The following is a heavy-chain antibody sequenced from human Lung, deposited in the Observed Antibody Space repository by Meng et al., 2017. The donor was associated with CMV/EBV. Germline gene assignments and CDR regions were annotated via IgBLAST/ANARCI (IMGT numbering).Heavy chain of an antibody. D-gene: IGHD2-2*01. CDR3: ARAAFCSSSTCWYGMDV. CDR1: RLTHFKSYS. Sequence: SCXASRLTHFKSYSMHWVRQAPGKGLEWVAILSYDGSQRYYTDSVKGRFTISRDNSMDTMYLQMNSLRPEDTAVYYCARAAFCSSSTCWYGMDVWGQGXTVTVSS. CDR2: LSYDGSQR. J-gene: IGHJ6*02. V-gene: IGHV3-30*14.